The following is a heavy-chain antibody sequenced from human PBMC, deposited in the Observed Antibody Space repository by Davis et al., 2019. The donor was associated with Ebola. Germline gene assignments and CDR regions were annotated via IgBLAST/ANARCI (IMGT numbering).Heavy chain of an antibody. Sequence: ESLKISCAASGFTFSSYAMSWVRQPPGKGLEWIGEINHSGSTNYNPSLKSRVTISVDTSKNQFSLKLSSVTAADTAVYYCARSPNYYGSGSYSDYWGQGTLVTVSS. J-gene: IGHJ4*02. D-gene: IGHD3-10*01. CDR1: GFTFSSYA. V-gene: IGHV4-34*01. CDR2: INHSGST. CDR3: ARSPNYYGSGSYSDY.